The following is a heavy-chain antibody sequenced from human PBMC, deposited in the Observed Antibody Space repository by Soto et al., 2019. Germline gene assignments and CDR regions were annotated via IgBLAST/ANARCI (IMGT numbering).Heavy chain of an antibody. D-gene: IGHD6-13*01. CDR2: VSPDGSST. V-gene: IGHV3-74*01. CDR3: VRGTSGWYGIDY. Sequence: EVQLVESGGGLVQPGGSLRLSCAASGFTFSNYWMHWVRQPPGKGLLWVSRVSPDGSSTDYAGSVEGRFAVSRDNAKNTLYLQMNRLRDDDTADYYCVRGTSGWYGIDYWGQGTLVTVSS. CDR1: GFTFSNYW. J-gene: IGHJ4*02.